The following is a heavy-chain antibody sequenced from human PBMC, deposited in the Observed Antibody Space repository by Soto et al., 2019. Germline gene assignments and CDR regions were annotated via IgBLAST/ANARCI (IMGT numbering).Heavy chain of an antibody. D-gene: IGHD3-10*01. V-gene: IGHV4-31*01. CDR3: ARGEREYYYGSGAGDYYYYGMDV. CDR2: IYYSGST. J-gene: IGHJ6*02. Sequence: SETLSLTCTVSGGSISSGGYYWSWIRQHPGKGLEWIGYIYYSGSTYYNPSLKSLVTISVDTSKNQFSLKLSSVTAADTAGYYCARGEREYYYGSGAGDYYYYGMDVWGQGTTVTVSS. CDR1: GGSISSGGYY.